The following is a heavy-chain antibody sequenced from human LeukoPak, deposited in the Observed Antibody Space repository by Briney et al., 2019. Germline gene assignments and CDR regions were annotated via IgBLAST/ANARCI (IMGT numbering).Heavy chain of an antibody. CDR3: ATLDYGGKGAFDY. CDR2: ISYDGTKK. Sequence: PGGSLRLSCAASGVTFSSYAMHWVRQAPGKGLEWVAFISYDGTKKYYTDSVKGRFTISKDNSKNTLYLHMNSLRPEDTAVYYFATLDYGGKGAFDYWGQGILVTVSS. V-gene: IGHV3-30*10. J-gene: IGHJ4*02. CDR1: GVTFSSYA. D-gene: IGHD4-23*01.